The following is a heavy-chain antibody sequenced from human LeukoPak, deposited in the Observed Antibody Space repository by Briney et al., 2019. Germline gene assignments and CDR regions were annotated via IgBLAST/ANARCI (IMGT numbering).Heavy chain of an antibody. CDR3: ARAVGPFDY. D-gene: IGHD3-16*01. J-gene: IGHJ4*02. CDR1: GFTFSTYG. CDR2: IWPDGSYK. V-gene: IGHV3-33*01. Sequence: GRSLRLSCAPSGFTFSTYGIHWVRQAPGKGLEWVAAIWPDGSYKYYADSVKGRFTISRENSKNTVYLQMNTLRDEDTAVYYCARAVGPFDYWGQGTLVTVSS.